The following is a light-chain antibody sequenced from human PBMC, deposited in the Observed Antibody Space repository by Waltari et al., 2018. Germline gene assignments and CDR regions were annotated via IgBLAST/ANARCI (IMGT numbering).Light chain of an antibody. Sequence: QSVLTQPPSASATPGQRVTISCSGSRPTPGRTYLSCYQQPPGTAPKLLIYSNHERPSRVPDRFSASKYGTSASLVISELRSEDEGIYYCASWDESHYVFGPGTTVTVL. CDR2: SNH. J-gene: IGLJ1*01. V-gene: IGLV1-47*01. CDR1: RPTPGRTY. CDR3: ASWDESHYV.